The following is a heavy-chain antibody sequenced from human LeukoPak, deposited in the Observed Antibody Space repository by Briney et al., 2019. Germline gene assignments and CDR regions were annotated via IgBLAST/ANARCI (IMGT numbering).Heavy chain of an antibody. CDR2: ISWNSGSI. D-gene: IGHD6-13*01. Sequence: GRSLRLSCAASGFTFDDYAMHWVRQAPGKGLEWVSGISWNSGSIGYADSVKGRFTISRDNAKNSLYLQMNSLRAEDTALYYCAKDSSSWYANCFDPWGQGTLVTVSS. V-gene: IGHV3-9*01. CDR1: GFTFDDYA. J-gene: IGHJ5*02. CDR3: AKDSSSWYANCFDP.